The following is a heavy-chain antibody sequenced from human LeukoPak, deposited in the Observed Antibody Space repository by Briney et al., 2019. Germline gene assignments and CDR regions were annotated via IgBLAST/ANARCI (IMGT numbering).Heavy chain of an antibody. Sequence: GGSLRLSCAASGFTFDDYAMHWVRQAPGKGLEWVSGISWNSGSIGYADSVKGRFTISRDNAKNSLYPQMNSLRAEDTALYYCAKGRGIQLWLDYWGQGTLVTVSS. CDR1: GFTFDDYA. J-gene: IGHJ4*02. D-gene: IGHD5-18*01. CDR2: ISWNSGSI. CDR3: AKGRGIQLWLDY. V-gene: IGHV3-9*01.